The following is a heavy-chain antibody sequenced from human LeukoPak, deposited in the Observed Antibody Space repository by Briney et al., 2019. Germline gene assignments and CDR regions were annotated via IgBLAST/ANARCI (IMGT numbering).Heavy chain of an antibody. V-gene: IGHV3-74*01. CDR1: EFTISTYW. CDR3: ARESSVTMFDY. D-gene: IGHD4/OR15-4a*01. Sequence: PGGSLRLSCAASEFTISTYWMNWVRQAPGKALVWVSRIDSDGSSTSYADSVKGRFTISRDNAKNTLYLQMNSLRAEEDTAVYFCARESSVTMFDYWGKGTLVTVSS. J-gene: IGHJ4*02. CDR2: IDSDGSST.